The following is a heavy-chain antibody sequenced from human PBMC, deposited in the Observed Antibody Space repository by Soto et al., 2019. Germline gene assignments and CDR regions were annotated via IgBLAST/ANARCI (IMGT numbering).Heavy chain of an antibody. D-gene: IGHD6-19*01. CDR3: ATAPLAVAGTSPWYFDY. CDR2: IYYSGST. J-gene: IGHJ4*02. Sequence: PSETLSLTCTVSGGSISSSSYYWGWIRQRPGKGLEWIGSIYYSGSTYYNPSLKSRVTISVDTSKNQFSLKLSSVTAADTAVYYCATAPLAVAGTSPWYFDYWGQGTLVTV. V-gene: IGHV4-39*01. CDR1: GGSISSSSYY.